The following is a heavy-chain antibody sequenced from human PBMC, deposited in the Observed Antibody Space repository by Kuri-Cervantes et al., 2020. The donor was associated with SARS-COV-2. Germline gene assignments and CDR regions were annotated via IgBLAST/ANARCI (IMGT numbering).Heavy chain of an antibody. CDR1: GFTFSGHW. CDR3: ASGLRRSGWSAFDI. J-gene: IGHJ3*02. CDR2: INPDGSYT. V-gene: IGHV3-74*01. Sequence: GGSLRLSCAASGFTFSGHWIHWVRQAPGKGLVWVSRINPDGSYTNNADSVKGRFTLSRDNAKNMLFLQMNSLRAEDTAVYYCASGLRRSGWSAFDIWGQGTMVTVSS. D-gene: IGHD6-19*01.